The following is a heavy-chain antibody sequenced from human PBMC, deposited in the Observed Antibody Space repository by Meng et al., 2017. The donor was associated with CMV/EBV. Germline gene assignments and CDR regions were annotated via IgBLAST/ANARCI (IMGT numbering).Heavy chain of an antibody. J-gene: IGHJ4*02. V-gene: IGHV1-46*01. Sequence: VQLGPAGAEVKKPGAAVKVSCKASGYSFTSYYMHWVRLAPGQGLEWMGIINPSGGSTSYAQKFQGRVTMTRDTSTSTVYMELSSLRSEDTAVYYCALAEYSSSLFDYWGQGTLVTVSS. CDR1: GYSFTSYY. CDR2: INPSGGST. D-gene: IGHD6-13*01. CDR3: ALAEYSSSLFDY.